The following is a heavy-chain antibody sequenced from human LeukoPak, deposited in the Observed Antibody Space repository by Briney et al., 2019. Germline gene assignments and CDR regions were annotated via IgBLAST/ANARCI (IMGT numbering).Heavy chain of an antibody. Sequence: SETLSLTCTVSGGSISSYYWSWIRKPRGKGLEWIGYIYNNGNTNYNPSLKSRVTISVDTSKNQFSLKLSSVTAADTALYYCARARINWFDPWGQGTLITVSS. D-gene: IGHD1-14*01. V-gene: IGHV4-59*01. CDR1: GGSISSYY. CDR3: ARARINWFDP. J-gene: IGHJ5*02. CDR2: IYNNGNT.